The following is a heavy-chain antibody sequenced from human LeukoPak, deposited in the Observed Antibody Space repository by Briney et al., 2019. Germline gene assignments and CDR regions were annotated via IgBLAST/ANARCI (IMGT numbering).Heavy chain of an antibody. CDR3: ARDPLTYYDFWSGSYFDY. J-gene: IGHJ4*02. CDR1: GGTFSSYA. V-gene: IGHV1-69*04. D-gene: IGHD3-3*01. Sequence: SVKVSCKASGGTFSSYAISWVRQAPGQGLEWMGRIIPILGIANYAQKFQGRVTITADKSTSTAYMELSSLRSEDTAVYYCARDPLTYYDFWSGSYFDYWGQGTLVTVSS. CDR2: IIPILGIA.